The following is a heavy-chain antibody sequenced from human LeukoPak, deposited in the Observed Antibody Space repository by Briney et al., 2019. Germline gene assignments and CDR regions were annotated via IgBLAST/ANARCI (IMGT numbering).Heavy chain of an antibody. D-gene: IGHD2-15*01. J-gene: IGHJ4*02. CDR2: IGAYNGNT. CDR3: ARDLGYCSGGSCYSELDY. Sequence: ASVKVSCKASGYTFTSYGISWVRQAPGQGLEWMGWIGAYNGNTNYAQKLQGRVTMTTDTSTSTAYMELRSLRSDDTAVYYCARDLGYCSGGSCYSELDYWGQGTLVTVSS. CDR1: GYTFTSYG. V-gene: IGHV1-18*01.